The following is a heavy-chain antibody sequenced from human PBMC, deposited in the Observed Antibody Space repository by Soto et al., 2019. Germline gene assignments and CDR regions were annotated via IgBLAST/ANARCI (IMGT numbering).Heavy chain of an antibody. Sequence: GASVKVSCKASGYTFTGYYMHWVRQAPGQGLEWMGWINPNSGGTNYAQKFQGRVTMTRDTSISTAYMELSRLRSDDTAVYYCARDYYDSSGYYYEGYWGQGTLVTVSS. V-gene: IGHV1-2*02. J-gene: IGHJ4*02. CDR2: INPNSGGT. D-gene: IGHD3-22*01. CDR3: ARDYYDSSGYYYEGY. CDR1: GYTFTGYY.